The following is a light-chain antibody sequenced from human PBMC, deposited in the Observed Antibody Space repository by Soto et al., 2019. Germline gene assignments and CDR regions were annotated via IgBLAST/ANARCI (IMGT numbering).Light chain of an antibody. CDR3: GSYTTTSYV. J-gene: IGLJ1*01. CDR2: NND. CDR1: SSNIGSNT. Sequence: QSVLTQPPSASATPGQRVTISCSGSSSNIGSNTANWYQQLPGTAPKLLIYNNDYRPSGVSSRFSGSKSGNTASLTISGLQAEDEADYYCGSYTTTSYVFGSGTKLTVL. V-gene: IGLV1-44*01.